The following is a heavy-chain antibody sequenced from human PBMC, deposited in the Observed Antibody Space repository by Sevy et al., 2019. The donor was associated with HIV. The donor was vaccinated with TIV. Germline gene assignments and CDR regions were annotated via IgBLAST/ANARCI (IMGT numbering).Heavy chain of an antibody. Sequence: GGSLRLSCAASGFTFSSYSMNWVRQAPGKGLEWVSSISSSSSYIYYADSVKGRFTISRDNAKNSLYLKMNSLRAEDTAVYYCAREGTTGTTSDYWGQGTLVTVSS. V-gene: IGHV3-21*01. CDR3: AREGTTGTTSDY. J-gene: IGHJ4*02. CDR1: GFTFSSYS. CDR2: ISSSSSYI. D-gene: IGHD1-1*01.